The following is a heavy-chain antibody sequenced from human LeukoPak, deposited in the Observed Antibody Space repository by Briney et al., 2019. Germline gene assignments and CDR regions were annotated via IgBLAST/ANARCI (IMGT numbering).Heavy chain of an antibody. J-gene: IGHJ4*02. Sequence: SETLSLTGAVSGASISSNNWWNWVRQPPGKGLEWIGEIYHSGSTNYSPSLKSRITISVDKSKNHFSLKLTSVTAADTASYYCAAAAVAVDYWGQGTLVTVSS. D-gene: IGHD6-19*01. CDR1: GASISSNNW. CDR2: IYHSGST. V-gene: IGHV4-4*02. CDR3: AAAAVAVDY.